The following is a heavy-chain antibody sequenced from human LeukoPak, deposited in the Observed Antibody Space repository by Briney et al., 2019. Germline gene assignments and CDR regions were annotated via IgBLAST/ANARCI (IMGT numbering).Heavy chain of an antibody. D-gene: IGHD6-19*01. V-gene: IGHV3-30*18. Sequence: GGSLRLSCAASGFNFTIYGMHWVRQAPGKGLEWVAVISDDGGTKYHADSVRGRFTISRGKSKNTVDLQMNSLRAEDTAVYYCAKDRRSGWYSGDFEYWGQGALVSVSS. CDR1: GFNFTIYG. J-gene: IGHJ4*02. CDR2: ISDDGGTK. CDR3: AKDRRSGWYSGDFEY.